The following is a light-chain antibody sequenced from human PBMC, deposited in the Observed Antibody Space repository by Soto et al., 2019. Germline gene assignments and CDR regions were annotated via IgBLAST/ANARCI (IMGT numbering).Light chain of an antibody. V-gene: IGLV2-14*01. CDR1: SSDVGGYNY. CDR2: DVS. J-gene: IGLJ1*01. Sequence: QSARTQPASVSGSPGQSITISCTGTSSDVGGYNYVSWYQQHPGKAPKLTIYDVSNRPSGVSNRFSGSKSGNTASLTISGLQAEDEADYYCSSYTSSSTQVFGTGTKLTVL. CDR3: SSYTSSSTQV.